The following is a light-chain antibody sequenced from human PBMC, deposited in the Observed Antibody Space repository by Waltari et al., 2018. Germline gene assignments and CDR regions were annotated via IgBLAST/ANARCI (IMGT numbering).Light chain of an antibody. CDR1: STDIGAYKH. Sequence: QSALTQPASVSGSPGQSITISCSGTSTDIGAYKHVSWYQQHPGKAPKLMIYEVSNRASWVSSRYAGSESGNPASLTISGLRADDESHYYCTSFTSSATWVFGGGTKVTVL. V-gene: IGLV2-14*01. CDR3: TSFTSSATWV. CDR2: EVS. J-gene: IGLJ3*02.